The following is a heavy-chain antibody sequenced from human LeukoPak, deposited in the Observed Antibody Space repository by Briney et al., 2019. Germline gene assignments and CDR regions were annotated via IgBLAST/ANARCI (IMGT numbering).Heavy chain of an antibody. J-gene: IGHJ4*02. V-gene: IGHV4-34*01. CDR3: ARGVKPVYSYGLDY. D-gene: IGHD5-18*01. CDR2: INHSGST. CDR1: GGSFSGYY. Sequence: PSETLSLTCAVYGGSFSGYYWSWIRQPPGKGLEWIGEINHSGSTNYNPSLKSRVTISVDTSKNQFSLKLSSVTAADTAVYYCARGVKPVYSYGLDYWGQGTLVTVSS.